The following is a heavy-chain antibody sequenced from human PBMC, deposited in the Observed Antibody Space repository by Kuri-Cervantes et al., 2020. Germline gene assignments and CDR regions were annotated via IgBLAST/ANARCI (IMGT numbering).Heavy chain of an antibody. V-gene: IGHV4-59*08. J-gene: IGHJ4*02. D-gene: IGHD2-2*01. CDR3: ARLSSQSAFDY. CDR1: GGSISSYY. CDR2: IYYSGST. Sequence: SETLSLTCTVSGGSISSYYWSWIRQPPGKGLEWIGYIYYSGSTNYNPSLKSRVTISVDTSKNQFSLKLTSVTAADTAVYYCARLSSQSAFDYWGQGTLVTVSS.